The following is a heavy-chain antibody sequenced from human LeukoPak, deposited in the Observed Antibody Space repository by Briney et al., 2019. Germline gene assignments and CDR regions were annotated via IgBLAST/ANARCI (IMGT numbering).Heavy chain of an antibody. CDR3: ATTPPRGWLRFDY. V-gene: IGHV1-24*01. D-gene: IGHD5-12*01. Sequence: ASVKVSCKVSGYTLTELSMHWVRQAPGKGLEWMGGFDPEDGETIYAQKFQGRVTMTEDTSTGTAYMELSSLRSEDTAVYYCATTPPRGWLRFDYWGQGTLVTVSS. CDR2: FDPEDGET. J-gene: IGHJ4*02. CDR1: GYTLTELS.